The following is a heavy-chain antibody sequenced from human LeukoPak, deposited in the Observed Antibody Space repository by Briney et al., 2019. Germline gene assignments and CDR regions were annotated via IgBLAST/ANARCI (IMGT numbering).Heavy chain of an antibody. J-gene: IGHJ3*02. V-gene: IGHV3-23*01. CDR3: AKVWAYYYDSSGLFGRDAFDI. CDR1: GFTFSSYA. CDR2: ISGSGGST. Sequence: PGGSLRLSCAASGFTFSSYAMSWVRQAPGKGLEWVSAISGSGGSTYYADSVKGRFTISRDNSKNTLYLQMNSLRAEDTAVYYCAKVWAYYYDSSGLFGRDAFDIWGQGTMVTVSS. D-gene: IGHD3-22*01.